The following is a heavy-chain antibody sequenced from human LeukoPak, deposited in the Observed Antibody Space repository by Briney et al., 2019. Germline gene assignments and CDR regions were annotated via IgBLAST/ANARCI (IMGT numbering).Heavy chain of an antibody. D-gene: IGHD1-26*01. CDR2: IDTVGSRT. J-gene: IGHJ5*02. CDR3: ARVGSGSADWVDT. V-gene: IGHV3-74*03. Sequence: GGSLRLSCAASGFTFSAYWMHWVRQAPGKGLVWVSRIDTVGSRTTYADSVKGRFTISRDNAYNTLHLQMSSLTAEDTGVYYCARVGSGSADWVDTWGQGTLVTVSS. CDR1: GFTFSAYW.